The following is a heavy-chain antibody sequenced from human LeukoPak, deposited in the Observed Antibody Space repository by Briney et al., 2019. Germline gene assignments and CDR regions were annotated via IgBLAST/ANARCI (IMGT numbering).Heavy chain of an antibody. CDR2: ISSSGSTI. J-gene: IGHJ5*02. CDR3: ARGPLHVVVPAATWFDP. D-gene: IGHD2-2*01. V-gene: IGHV3-48*03. Sequence: PGGSLRLSRAASGFTFSTYEMNWVRQAPGKGLEWVAYISSSGSTIYYADSVKGRFTISRDNAKNSLYLQMNSLRAEDTAVYYCARGPLHVVVPAATWFDPWGQGSLVTVSS. CDR1: GFTFSTYE.